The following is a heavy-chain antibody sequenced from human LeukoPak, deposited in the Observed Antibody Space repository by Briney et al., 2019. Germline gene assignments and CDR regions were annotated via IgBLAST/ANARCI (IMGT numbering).Heavy chain of an antibody. Sequence: ASVKVSCKASGYTFTGYDINWVRQAIGQGLEWMGLMNPSTGDTGYAQKFQGRVTMTRNTSVDTAFMELSGLGSEDTAVYYCTRGSLSGSSRDYWGQGTLVTVSS. CDR1: GYTFTGYD. CDR3: TRGSLSGSSRDY. J-gene: IGHJ4*02. CDR2: MNPSTGDT. D-gene: IGHD1-26*01. V-gene: IGHV1-8*01.